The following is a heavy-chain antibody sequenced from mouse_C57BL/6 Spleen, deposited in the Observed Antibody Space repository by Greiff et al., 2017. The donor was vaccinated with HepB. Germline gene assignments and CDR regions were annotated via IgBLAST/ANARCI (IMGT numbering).Heavy chain of an antibody. CDR2: INPNSGST. V-gene: IGHV1-64*01. D-gene: IGHD2-5*01. Sequence: QVQLQQPGAELVKPGASVKLSCKASGYTFTSYWMHWVKQRPGQGLEWIGMINPNSGSTNYNEKFKSKATLTVDKSSSTAYMQLSSLTSEDAAVYYCARDYSNFDYWGQGTTLTVSS. CDR3: ARDYSNFDY. J-gene: IGHJ2*01. CDR1: GYTFTSYW.